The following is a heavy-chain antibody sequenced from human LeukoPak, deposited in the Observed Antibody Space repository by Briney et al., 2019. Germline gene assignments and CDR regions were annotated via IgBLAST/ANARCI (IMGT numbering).Heavy chain of an antibody. CDR2: INHSGST. CDR3: ARLAHSCSLPG. Sequence: PSETLSLTCAVYGGSFSGYYWSWIRQPPGKGLEWIGEINHSGSTNYNPSLKSRVTISVDTSKNQFSLKLSSVTAADTAVYYCARLAHSCSLPGWGQGTLVTVSS. V-gene: IGHV4-34*01. D-gene: IGHD6-13*01. CDR1: GGSFSGYY. J-gene: IGHJ4*02.